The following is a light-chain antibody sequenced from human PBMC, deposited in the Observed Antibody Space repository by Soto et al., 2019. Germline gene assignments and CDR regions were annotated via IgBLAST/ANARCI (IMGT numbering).Light chain of an antibody. V-gene: IGKV3-15*01. CDR2: GAF. CDR3: QQYNDWPLT. CDR1: QSVRSN. Sequence: EIVMTQSPVXLXVSPGERATLSCRASQSVRSNLAWYQQKPGQAPSLLIYGAFTRATGIPTRFSGTGSGTEFTLTISSLQSEDFALYYCQQYNDWPLTFGQGTKVEV. J-gene: IGKJ1*01.